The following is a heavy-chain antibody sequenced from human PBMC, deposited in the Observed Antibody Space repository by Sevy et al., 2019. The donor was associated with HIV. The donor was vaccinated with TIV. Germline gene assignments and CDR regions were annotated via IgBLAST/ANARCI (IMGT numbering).Heavy chain of an antibody. D-gene: IGHD3-3*01. J-gene: IGHJ6*02. Sequence: GGSLRLSCAASGFTFDDYAMHWVRQAPGKGLEWVSGISWNSGSIGYADSVKGRFTISRANAKNSLYLQMNSLRAEDTALYYCAKDHFKGGYDFWSGYFSYYYGMDVWGQGTTVTVSS. CDR2: ISWNSGSI. CDR3: AKDHFKGGYDFWSGYFSYYYGMDV. CDR1: GFTFDDYA. V-gene: IGHV3-9*01.